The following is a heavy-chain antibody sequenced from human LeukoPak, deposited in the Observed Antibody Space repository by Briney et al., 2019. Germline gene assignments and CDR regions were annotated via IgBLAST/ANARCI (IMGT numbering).Heavy chain of an antibody. CDR2: ISYDGSNK. V-gene: IGHV3-30-3*01. J-gene: IGHJ4*02. Sequence: PGGSLRLSCAASGFTFSSYAMHWVRQAPGKGLEWVAVISYDGSNKYYADSVKGRFTISRDNSKNTLYLQMNSLRAEGTAVYYCARAVKAAMVTPYYWGQGTLVTVSS. CDR1: GFTFSSYA. CDR3: ARAVKAAMVTPYY. D-gene: IGHD5-18*01.